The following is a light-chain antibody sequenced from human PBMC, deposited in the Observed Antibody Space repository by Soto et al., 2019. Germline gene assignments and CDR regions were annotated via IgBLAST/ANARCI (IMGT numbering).Light chain of an antibody. CDR1: QDVSHF. V-gene: IGKV1-33*01. CDR3: QQYDRLPWT. Sequence: DIQMTQSPSSLSASIGDRVTITCQASQDVSHFLNWFQQRPVKAPKLLIYDASTLERGVPSRFSGRGSGSRFTFTITSLQPEDIATYYCQQYDRLPWTFGQGTKVEMK. J-gene: IGKJ1*01. CDR2: DAS.